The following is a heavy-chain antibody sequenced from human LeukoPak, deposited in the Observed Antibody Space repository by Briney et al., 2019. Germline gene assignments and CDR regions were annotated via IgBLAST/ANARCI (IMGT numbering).Heavy chain of an antibody. CDR3: ARDYYTSGSHDY. Sequence: GGSLRLSCAASGLTFSNAWMSWVRQAPGKGLEWVANINQPGRAEYYADSVKGRFTISKDNARNSLYLQMNSLRVEDTAVYYCARDYYTSGSHDYWGQGALVTVSS. V-gene: IGHV3-7*01. J-gene: IGHJ4*02. D-gene: IGHD3-10*01. CDR2: INQPGRAE. CDR1: GLTFSNAW.